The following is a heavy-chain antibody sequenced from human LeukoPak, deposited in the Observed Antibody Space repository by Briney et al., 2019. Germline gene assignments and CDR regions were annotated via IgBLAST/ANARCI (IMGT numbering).Heavy chain of an antibody. V-gene: IGHV3-21*01. D-gene: IGHD5-18*01. Sequence: GGSLRLSCAASGFTFSSYSMNWVRQAPGKGLEWVSSISGSSSYIYYEDSVKGRFTISRDNAKNSLYLQMNSLRAEDTAVYYCARGDTWIQLWLLDYWGQGTLVTVSS. J-gene: IGHJ4*02. CDR3: ARGDTWIQLWLLDY. CDR2: ISGSSSYI. CDR1: GFTFSSYS.